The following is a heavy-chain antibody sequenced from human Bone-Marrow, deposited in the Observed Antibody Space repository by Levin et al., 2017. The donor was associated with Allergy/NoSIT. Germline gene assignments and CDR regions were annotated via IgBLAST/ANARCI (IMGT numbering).Heavy chain of an antibody. J-gene: IGHJ2*01. V-gene: IGHV3-11*01. CDR1: GFTFSDYY. Sequence: SCAASGFTFSDYYVSWIRQPPGKGLEWVAYTTPSSTTMYYADSVEGRFTISRDNAKNSLYLQMSSLTVDDTAVYYCAREKSTDSRNGHVDLGGRGTLVTVSS. CDR2: TTPSSTTM. CDR3: AREKSTDSRNGHVDL. D-gene: IGHD2-8*02.